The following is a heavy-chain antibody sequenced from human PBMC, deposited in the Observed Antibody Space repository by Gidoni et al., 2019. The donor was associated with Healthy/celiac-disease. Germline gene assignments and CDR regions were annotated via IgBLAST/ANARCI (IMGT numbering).Heavy chain of an antibody. J-gene: IGHJ1*01. Sequence: QVQLVESGVGVVQPGRSLRLSFASSGFPFSCYGMYWVRQAPGKGLEWVAVISYDGSNKYYVDSVKGRFTISRDNSKNTLYLQMNSLRAEDTAVYYCAKDDDDEHGLEYFQHWGQGTLVTVSS. D-gene: IGHD1-1*01. CDR1: GFPFSCYG. V-gene: IGHV3-30*18. CDR2: ISYDGSNK. CDR3: AKDDDDEHGLEYFQH.